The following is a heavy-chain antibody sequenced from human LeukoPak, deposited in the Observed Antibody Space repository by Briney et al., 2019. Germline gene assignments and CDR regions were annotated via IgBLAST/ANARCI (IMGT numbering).Heavy chain of an antibody. CDR3: ATVWPRGGMITFGGVIPAFDI. J-gene: IGHJ3*02. V-gene: IGHV1-24*01. CDR1: GYTLTELS. Sequence: ASVKVSCKVSGYTLTELSMHWVRQAPGKGLEWMGGLDPEDGETIYAQKFQGRVTMTEDTSTDTAYMELSSLRSEDTAVYYCATVWPRGGMITFGGVIPAFDIWGQGTMVTVSS. D-gene: IGHD3-16*01. CDR2: LDPEDGET.